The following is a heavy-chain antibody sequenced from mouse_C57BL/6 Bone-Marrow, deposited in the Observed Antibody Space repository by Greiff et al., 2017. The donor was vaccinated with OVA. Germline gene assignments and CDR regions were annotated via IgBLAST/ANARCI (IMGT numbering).Heavy chain of an antibody. D-gene: IGHD2-2*01. CDR3: ARSATMVTTLDY. CDR1: GYTFTSYW. V-gene: IGHV1-50*01. Sequence: VQLQQPGAELVKPGASVKLSCKASGYTFTSYWMQWVKQRPGQGLEWIGEIDPSDSYTNYNQKFKGKATLTVDTSSSTAYMQLSSLTSEDSAVYYCARSATMVTTLDYWGQGTTLTVSS. CDR2: IDPSDSYT. J-gene: IGHJ2*01.